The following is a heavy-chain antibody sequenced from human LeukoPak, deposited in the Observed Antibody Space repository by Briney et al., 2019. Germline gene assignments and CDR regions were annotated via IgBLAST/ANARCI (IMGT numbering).Heavy chain of an antibody. CDR1: GFTFSSYW. Sequence: GGSLRLSCAASGFTFSSYWMHWVRQAPGKGLVWVSRINSDGGNTMYADSVKGRFTISRDNSKNTLYLQMNSLRAEDTAVYYCAKLLTMVRGASFDYWGQGTLVTVSS. D-gene: IGHD3-10*01. V-gene: IGHV3-74*03. CDR3: AKLLTMVRGASFDY. J-gene: IGHJ4*02. CDR2: INSDGGNT.